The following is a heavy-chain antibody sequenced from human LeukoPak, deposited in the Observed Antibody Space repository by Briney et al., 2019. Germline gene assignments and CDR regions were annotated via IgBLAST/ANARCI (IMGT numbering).Heavy chain of an antibody. CDR2: ISSSSSYI. CDR3: ARDFSDDSSGYYGELDY. D-gene: IGHD3-22*01. J-gene: IGHJ4*02. Sequence: GGSLRLSCAASGFTFSSYSMNWVRQAPGKGLEWVSSISSSSSYIYYADSVKGRFTISRDNAKNSLYLQMNSLRAGDTAVYYCARDFSDDSSGYYGELDYWGQGTLVTVSS. CDR1: GFTFSSYS. V-gene: IGHV3-21*01.